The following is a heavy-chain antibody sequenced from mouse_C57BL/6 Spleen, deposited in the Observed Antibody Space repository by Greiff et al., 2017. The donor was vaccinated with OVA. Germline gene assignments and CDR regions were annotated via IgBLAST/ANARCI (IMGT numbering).Heavy chain of an antibody. J-gene: IGHJ1*03. CDR1: GYTFTSYW. D-gene: IGHD1-1*01. CDR3: GGSGYYYGSSDWDFDV. V-gene: IGHV1-69*01. Sequence: QVQLQQPGAELVMPGASVKLSCKASGYTFTSYWMHWVKQRPGRGLEWIGEIDPSDSYTNYNQKFKGKSTLTVDKSSSTAYMQLSSLTSEDSAVYDCGGSGYYYGSSDWDFDVWGKGTTVTVSS. CDR2: IDPSDSYT.